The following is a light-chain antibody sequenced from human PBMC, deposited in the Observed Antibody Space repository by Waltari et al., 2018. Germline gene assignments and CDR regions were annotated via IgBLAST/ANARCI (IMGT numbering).Light chain of an antibody. CDR1: SSDAGGYNY. CDR3: CSYAGSNSGV. CDR2: DVS. Sequence: QSALTQPRSVSGSPGQPVTISCTGTSSDAGGYNYVSWYQHHPGKAPKLMIYDVSKRPSGVPDRFSGTKSGNTASQTISGLQAEDDADYYCCSYAGSNSGVFGGGTKLTVL. V-gene: IGLV2-11*01. J-gene: IGLJ3*02.